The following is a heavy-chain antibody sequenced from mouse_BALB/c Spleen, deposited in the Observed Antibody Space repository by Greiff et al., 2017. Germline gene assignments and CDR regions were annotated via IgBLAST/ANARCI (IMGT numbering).Heavy chain of an antibody. J-gene: IGHJ2*01. CDR3: ARRGYGNLFFDY. V-gene: IGHV3-8*02. Sequence: VQLKESGPSLVKPSQTLSLTCSVTGDSITSGYWNWIRKFPGNKLEYMGYISYSGSTYYNPSLKSRISITRDTSKNQYYLQLNSVTTEDTATYYCARRGYGNLFFDYWGQGTTLTVSS. D-gene: IGHD2-10*02. CDR2: ISYSGST. CDR1: GDSITSGY.